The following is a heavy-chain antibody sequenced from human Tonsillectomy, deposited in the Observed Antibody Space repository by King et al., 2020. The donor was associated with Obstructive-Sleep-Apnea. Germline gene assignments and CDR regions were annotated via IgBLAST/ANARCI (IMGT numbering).Heavy chain of an antibody. CDR2: FYYSGDT. Sequence: VQLQESGPGLVKPSETLSLTCTVSGGSISSYSWSWIRQPPGKGLEWIGSFYYSGDTNYNPSLKSRVTISVDTSKNQFSLKLSSVTAADTAVYYCARGFAYYYDRSGYYPFDYWGQGTLVTVSS. CDR1: GGSISSYS. V-gene: IGHV4-59*01. CDR3: ARGFAYYYDRSGYYPFDY. J-gene: IGHJ4*02. D-gene: IGHD3-22*01.